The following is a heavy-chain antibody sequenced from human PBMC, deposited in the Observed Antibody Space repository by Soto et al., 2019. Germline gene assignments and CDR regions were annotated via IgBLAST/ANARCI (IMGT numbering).Heavy chain of an antibody. J-gene: IGHJ6*03. CDR2: FDPEDGET. Sequence: ASVKVSCKVSGYTLTELSMHWVRQAPGKGLEWMGGFDPEDGETIYAQKFQGRVTMTEDTSTDTAYMELSSLRSEDTAVFYRETVYPRHYYYSYYMDFWGKGTTVTVSS. CDR1: GYTLTELS. V-gene: IGHV1-24*01. CDR3: ETVYPRHYYYSYYMDF.